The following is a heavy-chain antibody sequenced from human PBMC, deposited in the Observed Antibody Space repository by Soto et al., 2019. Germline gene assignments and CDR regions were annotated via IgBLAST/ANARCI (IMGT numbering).Heavy chain of an antibody. CDR1: GFTVSSNY. D-gene: IGHD1-1*01. J-gene: IGHJ6*03. V-gene: IGHV3-53*04. CDR3: GRDSTGTTASYYYYMDV. Sequence: GGSLRLSCAASGFTVSSNYMSWVRQAPGKGLEWVSVIYSGGSTYYADSVKGRFTISRHNSKNTLYLQMNSLRAEDTAVYYCGRDSTGTTASYYYYMDVWGKGTTVTVSS. CDR2: IYSGGST.